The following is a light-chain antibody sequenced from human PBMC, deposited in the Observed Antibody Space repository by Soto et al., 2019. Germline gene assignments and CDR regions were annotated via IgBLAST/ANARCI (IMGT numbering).Light chain of an antibody. CDR2: EVS. J-gene: IGLJ2*01. CDR3: SSYTSSSTLV. V-gene: IGLV2-14*01. CDR1: SSDVGSYNY. Sequence: QSVLTQPPSVSGSPGQSITISCTGTSSDVGSYNYVSWYQQHPGKAPKLMIYEVSNRPSGVSNRFSGSKSGNTASLTISGLQAEDEADYYCSSYTSSSTLVFGGGTKVTVL.